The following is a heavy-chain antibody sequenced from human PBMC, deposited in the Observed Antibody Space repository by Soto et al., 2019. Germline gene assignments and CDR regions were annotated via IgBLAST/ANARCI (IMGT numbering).Heavy chain of an antibody. Sequence: RRLSCAASGFTFSSYAMTWVRQAPGKGLEWVSVISGGGDSTYYADSVKGRFTISRDNSKNTLYLQMNSLRAEDTAVYYCARGYGAYDSYDYWGQGTLVTVSS. CDR1: GFTFSSYA. J-gene: IGHJ4*02. V-gene: IGHV3-23*01. CDR2: ISGGGDST. D-gene: IGHD5-12*01. CDR3: ARGYGAYDSYDY.